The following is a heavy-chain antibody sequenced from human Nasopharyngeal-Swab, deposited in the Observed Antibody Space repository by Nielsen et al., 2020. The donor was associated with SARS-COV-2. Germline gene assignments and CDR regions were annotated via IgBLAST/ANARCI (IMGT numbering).Heavy chain of an antibody. Sequence: GGSLRLSCAASGFSFSNYGMHWVRQAPGKGLEWVATISYHGSNKYYANSVKGRFSISRDNSRNTLYLHMNSLRTDDTGVFYCATEGGSTDFNYWGRGTLVTVSS. V-gene: IGHV3-30*03. J-gene: IGHJ4*02. CDR3: ATEGGSTDFNY. CDR1: GFSFSNYG. CDR2: ISYHGSNK. D-gene: IGHD3-16*01.